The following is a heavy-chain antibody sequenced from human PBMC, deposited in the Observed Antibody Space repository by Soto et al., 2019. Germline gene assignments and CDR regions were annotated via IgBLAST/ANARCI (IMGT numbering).Heavy chain of an antibody. CDR3: ARDRRYSRGFKSNWFDT. J-gene: IGHJ5*02. Sequence: SETLSLTCTVSGAYISSYYWSWTRQPPGKGLEWIGYIYYSGSTNYNPSLKSRVTISVDTSKNQFSLKLSSVTAADTAVYYCARDRRYSRGFKSNWFDTWGQGTLVTVSS. D-gene: IGHD6-19*01. CDR1: GAYISSYY. CDR2: IYYSGST. V-gene: IGHV4-59*01.